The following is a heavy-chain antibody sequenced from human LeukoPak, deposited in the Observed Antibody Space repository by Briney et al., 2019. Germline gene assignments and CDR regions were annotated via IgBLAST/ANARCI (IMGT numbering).Heavy chain of an antibody. J-gene: IGHJ4*02. CDR1: GGTFSSYA. V-gene: IGHV1-69*06. Sequence: SVKVSCKASGGTFSSYAISRVRQAPGQGLEWMGGIIPIFGTANYAQKFQGRVTITADKSTSTAYMELSSLRSEDTAVYYCARETKSFQGIYFDYWGQGTLVTASS. D-gene: IGHD1-1*01. CDR2: IIPIFGTA. CDR3: ARETKSFQGIYFDY.